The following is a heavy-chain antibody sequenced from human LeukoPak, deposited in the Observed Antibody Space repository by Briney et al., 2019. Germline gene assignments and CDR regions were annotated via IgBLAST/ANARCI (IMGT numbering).Heavy chain of an antibody. J-gene: IGHJ4*02. V-gene: IGHV4-59*01. D-gene: IGHD7-27*01. Sequence: SETLSLTCTVSSGSISSYYWSWIPQPPGKGREWIGYIYYSGSTNYNPSLKSRVTISVDTSKNQFSLKLSAVTAADTAVYYCARDSNWEFDYWGQGTLVTVSS. CDR2: IYYSGST. CDR3: ARDSNWEFDY. CDR1: SGSISSYY.